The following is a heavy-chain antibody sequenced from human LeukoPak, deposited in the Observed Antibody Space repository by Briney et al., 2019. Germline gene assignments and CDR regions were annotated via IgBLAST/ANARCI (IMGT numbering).Heavy chain of an antibody. CDR3: ARGVIAACGNDFDY. V-gene: IGHV4-4*07. D-gene: IGHD4-23*01. CDR1: GGSLSNYY. Sequence: SETLSLTCTVSGGSLSNYYWSWIRQAAGKELEWIGRVGSSGYTDYNASLMSRVSMSVDTLKNQLSLKVISVTAADTAVYYCARGVIAACGNDFDYGGQGTLVTVSS. J-gene: IGHJ4*02. CDR2: VGSSGYT.